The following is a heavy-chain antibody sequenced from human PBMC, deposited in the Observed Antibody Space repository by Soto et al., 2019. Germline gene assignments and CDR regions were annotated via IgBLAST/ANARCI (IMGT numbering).Heavy chain of an antibody. V-gene: IGHV4-39*01. Sequence: LSLTCSVSGRSISEINSYWGWIRQTPGEGLERIGTIHHTGSTYYNPSLKSRVIISLDTSKNQFSLKLSSVTAADTALYYCARPEGGYGSGYSWFDPWGQGTRVTV. CDR3: ARPEGGYGSGYSWFDP. J-gene: IGHJ5*02. CDR2: IHHTGST. D-gene: IGHD5-12*01. CDR1: GRSISEINSY.